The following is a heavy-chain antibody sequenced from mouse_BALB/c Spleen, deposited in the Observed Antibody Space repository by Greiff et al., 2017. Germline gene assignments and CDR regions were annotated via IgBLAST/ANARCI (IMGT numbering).Heavy chain of an antibody. CDR1: GYTFTDYG. Sequence: VQLQQSGAELVRPGASVTLSCKASGYTFTDYGMHWVKQTPVHGLEWIGAIDPETGGTAYNQKFKGKATLTADKSSSTAYMELRSLTSEDSAVYYYTRGLLDYWGQGTTLTVSS. CDR3: TRGLLDY. J-gene: IGHJ2*01. V-gene: IGHV1-15*01. CDR2: IDPETGGT. D-gene: IGHD2-3*01.